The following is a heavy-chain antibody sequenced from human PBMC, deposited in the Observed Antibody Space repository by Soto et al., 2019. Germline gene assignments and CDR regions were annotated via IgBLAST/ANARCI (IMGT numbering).Heavy chain of an antibody. V-gene: IGHV6-1*01. J-gene: IGHJ4*02. CDR2: TYYRSKWYN. Sequence: LSQTLSLTCAISGDSVSSNSAAWNWIRQSPSRGLEWLGRTYYRSKWYNDYAVSVKSRITVNPDTSKNQFSLRLNSVTPEDTAVYYCARANEAAAGYYFDYWGQGTLVTVSS. CDR1: GDSVSSNSAA. D-gene: IGHD6-13*01. CDR3: ARANEAAAGYYFDY.